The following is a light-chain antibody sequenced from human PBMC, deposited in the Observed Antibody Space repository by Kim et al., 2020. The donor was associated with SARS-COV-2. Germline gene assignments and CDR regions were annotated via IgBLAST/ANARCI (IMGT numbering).Light chain of an antibody. J-gene: IGLJ1*01. CDR2: GNT. CDR1: RSNIGAGYH. V-gene: IGLV1-40*01. Sequence: QSVLTQPPSVSGAPGQRVTISCTGSRSNIGAGYHVHWYQQTPGTAPRLLIYGNTNRPSGVPDRFSGSKSGTSASLAITGLQAEDEADYYCQSYDSSLSGYVFGTGTKVTFL. CDR3: QSYDSSLSGYV.